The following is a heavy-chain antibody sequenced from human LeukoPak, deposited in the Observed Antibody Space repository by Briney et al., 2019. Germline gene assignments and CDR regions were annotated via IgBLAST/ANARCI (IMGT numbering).Heavy chain of an antibody. V-gene: IGHV3-64*01. CDR3: AREWFGEQKYYYMDV. CDR2: ISSNGGST. D-gene: IGHD3-10*01. CDR1: GFTFSSYA. J-gene: IGHJ6*03. Sequence: QSGGSLRLSCAASGFTFSSYAMHWVRQAPGKGLEYVSAISSNGGSTYYANSVKGRFTISRDNSKNTLYLQMGSLRAEDMAVYYCAREWFGEQKYYYMDVWGKGTTVTVSS.